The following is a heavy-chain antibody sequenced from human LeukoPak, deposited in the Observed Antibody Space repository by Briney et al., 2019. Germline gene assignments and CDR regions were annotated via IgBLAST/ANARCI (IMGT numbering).Heavy chain of an antibody. Sequence: PGGSLRLSCAASEFAFRSYALPWVRRAPGKGLGGVSAIGTGGDTYYADSVMGRFTISRDNAKKSLYLHMNSLIAEDMAVYYCARDFGGCGYFDYWGQGTLVTVSS. CDR2: IGTGGDT. CDR3: ARDFGGCGYFDY. J-gene: IGHJ4*02. CDR1: EFAFRSYA. D-gene: IGHD6-19*01. V-gene: IGHV3-47*01.